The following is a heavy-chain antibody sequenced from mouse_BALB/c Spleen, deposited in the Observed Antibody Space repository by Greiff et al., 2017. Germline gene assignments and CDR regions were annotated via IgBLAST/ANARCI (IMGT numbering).Heavy chain of an antibody. CDR3: ARVGSMYYLDY. Sequence: VQLQQSGAELVRPGALVKLSCKASGFNIKDYYMHWVKQRPEQGLEWIGWIDPENGNTIYDPKFQGKASITADTSSNTAYLQLSSLTSEDTAVYYCARVGSMYYLDYWGQGTTLTVSS. D-gene: IGHD2-2*01. CDR1: GFNIKDYY. J-gene: IGHJ2*01. V-gene: IGHV14-1*02. CDR2: IDPENGNT.